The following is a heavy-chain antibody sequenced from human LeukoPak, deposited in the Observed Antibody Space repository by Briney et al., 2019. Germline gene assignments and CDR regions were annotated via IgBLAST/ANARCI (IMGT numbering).Heavy chain of an antibody. CDR1: GFTFSSYS. CDR2: ISSSSSYI. V-gene: IGHV3-21*01. CDR3: ARDRGDSLVGADFDS. J-gene: IGHJ4*02. Sequence: GGSLRLSCAASGFTFSSYSMNWVRQAPGKGLEWVSSISSSSSYIYYADSVKGRFTISRDNAKNSLYLQMNGLRAEDTAVYYCARDRGDSLVGADFDSWGQGTLVTVSS. D-gene: IGHD1-26*01.